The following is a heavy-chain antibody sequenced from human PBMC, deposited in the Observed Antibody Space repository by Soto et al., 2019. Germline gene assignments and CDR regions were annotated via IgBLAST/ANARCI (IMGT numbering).Heavy chain of an antibody. V-gene: IGHV1-46*03. CDR2: INPSGGST. D-gene: IGHD2-21*02. J-gene: IGHJ3*02. CDR3: ARAMLGGVYCGGDCYDRRAFDI. CDR1: GYTFTSYY. Sequence: ASVKVSCKASGYTFTSYYMHWVRQAPGQGLEWMGIINPSGGSTSYAQKFQGRVTMTKDTSTSTVYMELSSLRSEDTAVYYCARAMLGGVYCGGDCYDRRAFDIWGQGTMVTVSS.